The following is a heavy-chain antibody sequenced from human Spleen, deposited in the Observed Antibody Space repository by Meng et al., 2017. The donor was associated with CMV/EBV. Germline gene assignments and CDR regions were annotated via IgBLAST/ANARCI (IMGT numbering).Heavy chain of an antibody. Sequence: GTFRGYALSWVRQAPGQRLGWMGGIVPIFGTANYAQKFQGRVTVTTDESTSTDYMELSGLRSEDTAVYYCARSRYNWNPESLYYFGYWGQGTLVTVSS. D-gene: IGHD1-20*01. J-gene: IGHJ4*02. V-gene: IGHV1-69*05. CDR3: ARSRYNWNPESLYYFGY. CDR2: IVPIFGTA. CDR1: GTFRGYA.